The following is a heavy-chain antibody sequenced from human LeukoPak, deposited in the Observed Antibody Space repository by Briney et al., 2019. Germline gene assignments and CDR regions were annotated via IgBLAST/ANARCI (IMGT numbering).Heavy chain of an antibody. D-gene: IGHD3-22*01. CDR3: ARSYFYNSKEAFDV. Sequence: PSETVSLTCTVSGGSVNSGSVFYHWIPQPAGKGLDRIGRIYTNESTDSNPSLTSRVAVTRGTSKNQFSLNLSPQTAADTAVYYCARSYFYNSKEAFDVWGQGTLVIVSS. V-gene: IGHV4-61*02. CDR1: GGSVNSGSVF. CDR2: IYTNEST. J-gene: IGHJ3*01.